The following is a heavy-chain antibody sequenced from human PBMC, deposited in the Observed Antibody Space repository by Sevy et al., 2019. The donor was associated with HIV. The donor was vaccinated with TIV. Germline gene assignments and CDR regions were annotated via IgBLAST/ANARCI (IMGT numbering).Heavy chain of an antibody. V-gene: IGHV1-18*01. CDR3: AGGGDFFDCSRYYPGRVFDF. J-gene: IGHJ3*01. Sequence: ASVKVSCKASGYTFTTYGITWVRQAPGQGLEWMGWISAYNGNTNYTQKIQGRVTMTTDTSTSTAYMELRSLRSDDTGGYFFAGGGDFFDCSRYYPGRVFDFWGQGTMVTVSS. D-gene: IGHD3-16*02. CDR2: ISAYNGNT. CDR1: GYTFTTYG.